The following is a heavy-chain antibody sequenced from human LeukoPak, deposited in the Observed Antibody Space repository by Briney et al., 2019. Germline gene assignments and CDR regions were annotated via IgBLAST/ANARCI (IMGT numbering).Heavy chain of an antibody. Sequence: GGSLRLSCAASGFTFSDYYMSWIRQAPAKELEWVSYISSSSSYTNYADSVKGRFTISRDNAKNSLYLQMNSLRAEDTAVYYCASGRYSNYFDYWGQGTLVTVSS. CDR3: ASGRYSNYFDY. V-gene: IGHV3-11*06. J-gene: IGHJ4*02. D-gene: IGHD4-11*01. CDR2: ISSSSSYT. CDR1: GFTFSDYY.